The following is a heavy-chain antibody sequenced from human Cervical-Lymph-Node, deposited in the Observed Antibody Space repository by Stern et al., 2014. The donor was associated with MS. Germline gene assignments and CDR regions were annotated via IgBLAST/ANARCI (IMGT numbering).Heavy chain of an antibody. D-gene: IGHD3-22*01. CDR1: GYTFTNFY. V-gene: IGHV1-46*01. Sequence: QVQLVQPGAEVKKPGASVKVSCKASGYTFTNFYMHWVRQAPGQGLEWMGIINPSGGSTSYAQKFQGRVTMTRDTSTSTVYMELRSLRSDDTAVYYCAGGVGYDSSDYWGQGTLVTVSS. J-gene: IGHJ4*02. CDR2: INPSGGST. CDR3: AGGVGYDSSDY.